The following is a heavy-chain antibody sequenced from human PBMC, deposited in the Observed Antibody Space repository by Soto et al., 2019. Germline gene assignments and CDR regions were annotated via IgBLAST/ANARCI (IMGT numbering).Heavy chain of an antibody. J-gene: IGHJ6*02. D-gene: IGHD2-2*01. CDR1: GGTFSSYA. CDR2: IIPISDTT. CDR3: ARSQGSSTSLEIYYYYYYGMDV. Sequence: QVQLVQSGAEVKKPGSSVKVSCKASGGTFSSYAISWVRQAPGQGLEWMGGIIPISDTTNYAQKFQGRVTIYADESTSTAYMELSSLRSEDTAVYYCARSQGSSTSLEIYYYYYYGMDVWGQGTTVTVSS. V-gene: IGHV1-69*01.